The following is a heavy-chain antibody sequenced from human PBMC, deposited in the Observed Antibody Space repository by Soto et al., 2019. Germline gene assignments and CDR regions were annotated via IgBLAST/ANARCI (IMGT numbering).Heavy chain of an antibody. Sequence: GGSLRLSCAASGFTFSDYSMNWVRQAPGKGLEWVSYITTSSSPTYYADSVKGRFTISRDNAKNSLYLQMNSLRDKDTAVYYCARDVDNVLTGLSDAFDVWGQGTMVTVSS. D-gene: IGHD3-9*01. CDR1: GFTFSDYS. CDR2: ITTSSSPT. CDR3: ARDVDNVLTGLSDAFDV. V-gene: IGHV3-48*02. J-gene: IGHJ3*01.